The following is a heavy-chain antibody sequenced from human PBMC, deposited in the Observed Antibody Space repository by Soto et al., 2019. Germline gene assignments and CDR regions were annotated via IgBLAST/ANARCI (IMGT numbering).Heavy chain of an antibody. CDR1: GASIKTYY. V-gene: IGHV4-59*12. CDR2: IYYPGNT. D-gene: IGHD2-15*01. J-gene: IGHJ5*02. Sequence: QVQLQESGPGLVKPSETLSLSCAVSGASIKTYYWNWIRQSPSNGLEWIGYIYYPGNTNYNPSLKSRVTMTLDTSKNQVSLKVTSVTAADTAIYYCAKGHCSDGACYSSRFDPWGQGTPVIVST. CDR3: AKGHCSDGACYSSRFDP.